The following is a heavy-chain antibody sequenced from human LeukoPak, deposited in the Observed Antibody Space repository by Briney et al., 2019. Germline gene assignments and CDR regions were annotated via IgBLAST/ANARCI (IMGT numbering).Heavy chain of an antibody. V-gene: IGHV4-31*03. J-gene: IGHJ4*02. CDR1: GGSISSGGYY. D-gene: IGHD3-3*01. Sequence: PSQTLSLTCTVSGGSISSGGYYWSWIRQHPGKGLEWIGYIYYSGSTYYNPSLKSRVTISVDTSKNQFSLKLSSVTAADTAVYYCARGGFGAGTFFDSWGQGTLVTVSS. CDR3: ARGGFGAGTFFDS. CDR2: IYYSGST.